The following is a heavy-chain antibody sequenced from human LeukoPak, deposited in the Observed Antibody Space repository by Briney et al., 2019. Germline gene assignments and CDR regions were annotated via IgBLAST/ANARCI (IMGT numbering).Heavy chain of an antibody. D-gene: IGHD3-22*01. J-gene: IGHJ4*02. CDR3: ARDDYDSSGPADY. V-gene: IGHV1-69*05. Sequence: SVKVSCKASGGTFSSYAISWVRQAPGQGLEWMGRIIPIFGTANYVQKFQGRVTITTDESTSTAYMELSSLRSEDTAVYYCARDDYDSSGPADYWGQGTLVTVSS. CDR1: GGTFSSYA. CDR2: IIPIFGTA.